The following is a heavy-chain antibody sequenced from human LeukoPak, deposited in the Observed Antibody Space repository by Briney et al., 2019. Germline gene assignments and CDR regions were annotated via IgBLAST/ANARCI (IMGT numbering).Heavy chain of an antibody. CDR3: TTGRDGYNPYYYYYGMDV. Sequence: GGSPRLSCAASGFTFSNAWMSWVRQAPGKGLEWVGRIKSKTDGGTTDYAAPVKGRFTISRDDSKNTLYLQMNSLKTEDTAVYYCTTGRDGYNPYYYYYGMDVWGQGTTVTVSS. J-gene: IGHJ6*02. D-gene: IGHD5-24*01. CDR1: GFTFSNAW. V-gene: IGHV3-15*01. CDR2: IKSKTDGGTT.